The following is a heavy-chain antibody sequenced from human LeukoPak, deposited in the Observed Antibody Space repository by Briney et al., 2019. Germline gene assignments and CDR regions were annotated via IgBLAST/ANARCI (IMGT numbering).Heavy chain of an antibody. Sequence: PGGSLRLSCAASGXTFSSYGMHWVRQAPGKGLEWVVLISYPGSNRYYADSVKGRFTISRDNSKNTLFLEMNSLRAEDTAVYHCAKGRDSYGSGSYSDYWGQGTLVTVSS. D-gene: IGHD3-10*01. CDR3: AKGRDSYGSGSYSDY. J-gene: IGHJ4*02. CDR1: GXTFSSYG. CDR2: ISYPGSNR. V-gene: IGHV3-30*18.